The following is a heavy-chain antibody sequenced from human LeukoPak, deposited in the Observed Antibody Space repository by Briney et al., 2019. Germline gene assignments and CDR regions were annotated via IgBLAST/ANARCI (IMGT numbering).Heavy chain of an antibody. J-gene: IGHJ5*02. V-gene: IGHV3-9*01. D-gene: IGHD3-22*01. CDR1: GFTFDDYA. CDR2: ISWNSGSI. Sequence: PGGSLRLSCAASGFTFDDYAMHWVRQAPGKGLEWVSGISWNSGSIGYADSVKGRFTISRDNAKSSLYLQMNSLRAEDTALYYCAKDSRYYYDSSGYSWFDPWGQGTLVTVSS. CDR3: AKDSRYYYDSSGYSWFDP.